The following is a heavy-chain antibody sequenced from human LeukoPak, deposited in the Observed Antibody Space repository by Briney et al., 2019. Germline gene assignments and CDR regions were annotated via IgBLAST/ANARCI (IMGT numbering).Heavy chain of an antibody. CDR2: IRSKAYGGTT. CDR3: TRYYDILTGYYTDY. Sequence: GGSLRLSCTASGFTFGDYAMSWVRQAPGKGLEWVGFIRSKAYGGTTEYAASVKGRFTISRDDSKSIAHLQMNSLKTEDTAEYYCTRYYDILTGYYTDYWGQGTLVTVSS. J-gene: IGHJ4*02. V-gene: IGHV3-49*04. D-gene: IGHD3-9*01. CDR1: GFTFGDYA.